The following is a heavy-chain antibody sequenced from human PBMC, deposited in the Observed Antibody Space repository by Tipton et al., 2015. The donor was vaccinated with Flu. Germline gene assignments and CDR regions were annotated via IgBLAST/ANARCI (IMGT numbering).Heavy chain of an antibody. D-gene: IGHD3-3*01. CDR1: GGSFTDYY. Sequence: TLSLTCEVSGGSFTDYYWSWIRQPPGKGLEWIGEINQSGSTNYNPSLKSRVTMSIHTSGNQFSLILSSVTAADTAVYYCARCFWSGYTARYYYYMDVWGKGTTVTVSS. J-gene: IGHJ6*03. CDR3: ARCFWSGYTARYYYYMDV. V-gene: IGHV4-34*01. CDR2: INQSGST.